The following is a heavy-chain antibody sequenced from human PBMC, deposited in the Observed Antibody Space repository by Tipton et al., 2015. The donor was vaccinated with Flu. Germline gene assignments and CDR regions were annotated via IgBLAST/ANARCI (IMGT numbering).Heavy chain of an antibody. J-gene: IGHJ4*02. V-gene: IGHV3-23*01. Sequence: SLRLSCAASGFIFSRYAMSWVRQAPGKGLEWVSAISGSGGSTYYADSVKGRFTISRDNSKNTLYLEMNSLRAEDTAIFYCAKVIPEKVAGLDYWGQGTLVTVSS. CDR2: ISGSGGST. CDR1: GFIFSRYA. CDR3: AKVIPEKVAGLDY. D-gene: IGHD6-19*01.